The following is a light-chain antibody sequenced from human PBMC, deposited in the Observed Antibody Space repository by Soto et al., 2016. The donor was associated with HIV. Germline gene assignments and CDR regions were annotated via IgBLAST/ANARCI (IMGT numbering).Light chain of an antibody. CDR2: AAS. CDR3: QQSYGSPWT. V-gene: IGKV1-39*01. CDR1: QSISKY. Sequence: DIQMTQSPSSLSASIGDRVTLTCRASQSISKYLNWYQQNPGKAPKLLIFAASTLQSGVPSRFSGSGSGTDFTLTISGVQPEDFVTYYCQQSYGSPWTFGQGTKLE. J-gene: IGKJ1*01.